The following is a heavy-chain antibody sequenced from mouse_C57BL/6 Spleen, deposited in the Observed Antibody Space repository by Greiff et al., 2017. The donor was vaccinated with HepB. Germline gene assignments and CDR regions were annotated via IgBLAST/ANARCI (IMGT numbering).Heavy chain of an antibody. J-gene: IGHJ4*01. CDR1: GFTFSDYY. CDR3: ERLECTTNYAMYY. V-gene: IGHV5-12*01. CDR2: ISNGGGST. Sequence: EVKLMESGGGLVQPGGSLKLSCAASGFTFSDYYMYWVRQTPEKRLEWVAYISNGGGSTYYPDTVKGRITISRDNAKNTLYLQMSRLKSEDTAMYYCERLECTTNYAMYYWGQGTSVTVSS. D-gene: IGHD2-14*01.